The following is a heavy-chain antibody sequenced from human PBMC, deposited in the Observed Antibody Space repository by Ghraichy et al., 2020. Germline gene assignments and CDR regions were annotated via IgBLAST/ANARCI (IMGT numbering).Heavy chain of an antibody. CDR3: ARSRAAAGTLLTNYFYGLDV. V-gene: IGHV1-46*02. D-gene: IGHD6-13*01. CDR2: INPSSGST. J-gene: IGHJ6*02. Sequence: ASVKVPCKIEEHTSEIHYRDSMPHAASRVNKCMGIINPSSGSTTYTHTFQDRLTLTRDTSTSTVYIDLSSLRSEDTAVYYCARSRAAAGTLLTNYFYGLDVWGQGIAVTVSS. CDR1: EHTSEIHY.